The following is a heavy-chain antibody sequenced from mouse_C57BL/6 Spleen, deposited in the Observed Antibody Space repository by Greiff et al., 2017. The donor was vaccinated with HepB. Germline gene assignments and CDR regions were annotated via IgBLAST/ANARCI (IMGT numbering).Heavy chain of an antibody. CDR1: GFTFSSYG. CDR3: ARDYDHRGFDY. D-gene: IGHD2-4*01. J-gene: IGHJ2*01. Sequence: EVKLMESGGDLVKPGGSLKLSCAASGFTFSSYGMSWVRQTPDKRLEWVATISSGGSYTYYPDSVKGRFTISRDNAKNTLHLQMSSLKSEDTAMYYCARDYDHRGFDYWGQGTTLTVSS. V-gene: IGHV5-6*01. CDR2: ISSGGSYT.